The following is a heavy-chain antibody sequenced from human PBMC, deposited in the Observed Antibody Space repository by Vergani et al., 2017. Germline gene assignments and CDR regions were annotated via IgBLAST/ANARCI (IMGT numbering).Heavy chain of an antibody. CDR3: ARARIAAYYYYMDV. J-gene: IGHJ6*03. V-gene: IGHV4-59*07. CDR2: ISYSWST. CDR1: XSSLSSXX. Sequence: QLQDSVPALFSPSLPLSLPSPFXXSSLSSXXXSSLPPPPGKGLLLFVYISYSWSTTYNPSLKSRVTISVDTSKNQFSLKLSSVTAADTALYYCARARIAAYYYYMDVWGKGTTVTVSS. D-gene: IGHD6-13*01.